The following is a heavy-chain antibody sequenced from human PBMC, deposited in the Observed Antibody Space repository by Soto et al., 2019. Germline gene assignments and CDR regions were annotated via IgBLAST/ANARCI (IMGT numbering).Heavy chain of an antibody. CDR2: ISGSGGST. Sequence: PGGSLRLSCAASGFTFSSYAMSWVRQAPGKGLEWVSAISGSGGSTYYADSVKGRFTISRDNSKNTLYLQMNSLRAEDTAVYYCAKDSGYSGYETVFDYWGQGTLVTVSS. J-gene: IGHJ4*02. D-gene: IGHD5-12*01. CDR1: GFTFSSYA. V-gene: IGHV3-23*01. CDR3: AKDSGYSGYETVFDY.